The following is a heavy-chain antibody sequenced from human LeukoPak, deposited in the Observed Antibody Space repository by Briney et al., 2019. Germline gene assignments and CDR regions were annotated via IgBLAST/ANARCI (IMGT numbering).Heavy chain of an antibody. Sequence: AGGSLRLSCAASGFTFSSYAMNWVRQAPGKGLEWVSSISSSSSYIYYADSVKGRFTISRDNAKNSLYLQMNSLRAEDTAVYYCARGFRDSGYSGYDPGYFDYWGQGTLVTVSS. D-gene: IGHD5-12*01. CDR2: ISSSSSYI. V-gene: IGHV3-21*01. J-gene: IGHJ4*02. CDR3: ARGFRDSGYSGYDPGYFDY. CDR1: GFTFSSYA.